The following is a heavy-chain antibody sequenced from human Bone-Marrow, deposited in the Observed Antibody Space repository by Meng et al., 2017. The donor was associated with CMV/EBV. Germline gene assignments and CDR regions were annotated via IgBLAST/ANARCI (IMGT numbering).Heavy chain of an antibody. CDR3: ARSASYYCGGAGYDNYYGMDV. CDR2: INANSGGT. D-gene: IGHD2-21*01. V-gene: IGHV1-2*02. J-gene: IGHJ6*02. Sequence: ASVKVSCKASGHTFTGYYMHWVRQAPGQGLEWMGWINANSGGTNYAQKFQGRVTMTRDTSISTAYMELSRLRSDDTAVYYCARSASYYCGGAGYDNYYGMDVWGQGTTVTVSS. CDR1: GHTFTGYY.